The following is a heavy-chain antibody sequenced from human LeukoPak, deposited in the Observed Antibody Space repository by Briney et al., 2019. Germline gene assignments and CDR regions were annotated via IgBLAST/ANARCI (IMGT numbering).Heavy chain of an antibody. D-gene: IGHD5-18*01. CDR1: GFTFSSYA. V-gene: IGHV3-66*01. CDR3: ARGYTYAYYYYYGMDV. CDR2: IYSGGST. Sequence: GGSLRLSCAASGFTFSSYAMSWVRQAPGKGLEWASVIYSGGSTYYADSVKGRFTISRDNSKNTLNLQMNSLRAEDTAVYYCARGYTYAYYYYYGMDVWGRGTTVTVSS. J-gene: IGHJ6*02.